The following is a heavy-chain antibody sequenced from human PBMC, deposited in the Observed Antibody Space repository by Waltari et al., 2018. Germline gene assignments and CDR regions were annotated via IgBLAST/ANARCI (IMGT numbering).Heavy chain of an antibody. J-gene: IGHJ6*03. CDR1: ADSISAYS. V-gene: IGHV4-59*12. D-gene: IGHD5-12*01. Sequence: QVQLQASGPGLVRPSETLSLTCSVSADSISAYSCSWVRQPPGKGLEWIVCVHYNGDTDYSPSLESRVTISLDTSKNQFSLMVSSVTAADTAVYYCARVSRGYRGSDRLLYFYSMDVWDKGTTVTVSS. CDR3: ARVSRGYRGSDRLLYFYSMDV. CDR2: VHYNGDT.